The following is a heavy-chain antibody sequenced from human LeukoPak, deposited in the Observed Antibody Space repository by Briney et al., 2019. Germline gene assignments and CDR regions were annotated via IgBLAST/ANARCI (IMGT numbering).Heavy chain of an antibody. V-gene: IGHV1-69*06. D-gene: IGHD4-11*01. J-gene: IGHJ5*02. CDR3: ASKDYSNYPNWFDP. CDR1: GGTFSSYA. CDR2: IIPIFGTA. Sequence: SVKVSCKASGGTFSSYAISWVRQAPGQGLEWMGGIIPIFGTANYAQKFQGRVTITADKSTSTAYMELSSLRSEDTAVYYCASKDYSNYPNWFDPWGQGTLVTVSS.